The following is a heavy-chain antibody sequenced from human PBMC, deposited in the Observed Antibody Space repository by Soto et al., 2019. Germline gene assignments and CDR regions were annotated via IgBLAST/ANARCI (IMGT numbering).Heavy chain of an antibody. D-gene: IGHD6-6*01. Sequence: GGSLRLSCAASGFTFSSYEMNWVRQAPGKGLEWVSYISSSGSTIYYADSVKGRFTISRDNAKNSLYLQMNSLRAEDTAVYYCARDLKQLGPLFDYWGQGTLVTVSS. CDR1: GFTFSSYE. V-gene: IGHV3-48*03. CDR3: ARDLKQLGPLFDY. J-gene: IGHJ4*02. CDR2: ISSSGSTI.